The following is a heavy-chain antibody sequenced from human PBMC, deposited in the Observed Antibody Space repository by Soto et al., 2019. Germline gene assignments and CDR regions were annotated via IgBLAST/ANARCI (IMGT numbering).Heavy chain of an antibody. CDR3: ARELLVVVTTYIRNYGMDV. V-gene: IGHV1-46*01. CDR2: INPSGGST. J-gene: IGHJ6*02. D-gene: IGHD3-22*01. Sequence: GASEKVSWKASGYTFTSYYMHWVRQAPGQGLEWMGIINPSGGSTSYAQKFQGRVTMTRDTSTSTVYMELSSLRSEDTAVYYCARELLVVVTTYIRNYGMDVWGQGTTVTVSS. CDR1: GYTFTSYY.